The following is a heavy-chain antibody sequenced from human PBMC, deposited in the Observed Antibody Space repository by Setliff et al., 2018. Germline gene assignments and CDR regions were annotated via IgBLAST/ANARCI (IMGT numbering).Heavy chain of an antibody. D-gene: IGHD3-16*02. CDR3: ARVKAPALYYYMDV. V-gene: IGHV1-2*06. CDR1: GYTFTGYY. J-gene: IGHJ6*03. CDR2: INPNSGGT. Sequence: ASVKVSCKASGYTFTGYYMHWVRQAPGQGLEWMGRINPNSGGTNYAQKFQGRVTTTRDTSISTAYMELSRLRSDDTAVYYCARVKAPALYYYMDVWGKGTTVTVS.